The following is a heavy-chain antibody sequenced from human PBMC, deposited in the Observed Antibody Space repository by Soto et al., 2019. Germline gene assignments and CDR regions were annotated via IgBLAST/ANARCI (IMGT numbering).Heavy chain of an antibody. CDR2: ISSSSSYI. CDR3: ARDIKLYSGSYRHYLDY. V-gene: IGHV3-21*01. J-gene: IGHJ4*02. D-gene: IGHD1-26*01. Sequence: GGSLRLSCAASGFTFSSYSMNWVRQAPGKGLEWVSSISSSSSYIYYADSVKGRFTISRDNAKNSLYLQMNSLRAEDTAVYYCARDIKLYSGSYRHYLDYWGQGTLVTVSS. CDR1: GFTFSSYS.